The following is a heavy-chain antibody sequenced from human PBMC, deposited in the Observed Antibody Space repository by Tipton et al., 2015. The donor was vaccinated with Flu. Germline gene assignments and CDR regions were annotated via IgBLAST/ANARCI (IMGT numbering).Heavy chain of an antibody. D-gene: IGHD1-26*01. V-gene: IGHV4-4*07. Sequence: TLSLTCTVSGGSIRSDYWSWIRQPAGKGPEWIGRIYSSGATNCNPSLKSRVTMSVDMSQNQFSLNLSSVTAADTAVYYCVRCKSGSYCHCFDYWGQGTLVTVSS. CDR3: VRCKSGSYCHCFDY. J-gene: IGHJ4*02. CDR1: GGSIRSDY. CDR2: IYSSGAT.